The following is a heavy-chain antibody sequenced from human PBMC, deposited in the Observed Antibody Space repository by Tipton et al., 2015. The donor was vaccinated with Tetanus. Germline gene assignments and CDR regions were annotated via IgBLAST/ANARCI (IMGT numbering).Heavy chain of an antibody. J-gene: IGHJ4*02. CDR2: IHPSGIST. V-gene: IGHV1-46*01. CDR1: GYTFTSSY. D-gene: IGHD4-17*01. CDR3: ASHPDYGEGY. Sequence: QLVQSGAEVKKPGASVKVSCNTSGYTFTSSYIHWVRQAPGQGLEWMGIIHPSGISTRYAQKFQGRVTLTRDTSTSTIYMELSSLKSEDTAVYYCASHPDYGEGYWGQGTLVTVSS.